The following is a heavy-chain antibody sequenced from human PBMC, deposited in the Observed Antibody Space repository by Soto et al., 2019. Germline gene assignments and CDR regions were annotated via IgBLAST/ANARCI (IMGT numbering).Heavy chain of an antibody. Sequence: VGSLRLSCAASGFTFSSYWMSWVRQAPGKGLEWVANIKQDGSEKYYVDSVKGRFTISRDNAKNSLYLQMNSLRAEDTAVYYCARDRTYYYDSSGYYYAFDIWGQGTMVTVSS. CDR1: GFTFSSYW. J-gene: IGHJ3*02. CDR2: IKQDGSEK. CDR3: ARDRTYYYDSSGYYYAFDI. D-gene: IGHD3-22*01. V-gene: IGHV3-7*01.